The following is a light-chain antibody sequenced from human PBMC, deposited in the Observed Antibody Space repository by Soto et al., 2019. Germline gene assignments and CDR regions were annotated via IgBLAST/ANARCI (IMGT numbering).Light chain of an antibody. CDR2: QDS. CDR1: KLGDKY. CDR3: QAWDSSTARVVV. V-gene: IGLV3-1*01. Sequence: SYELTQPPSVSVSPGQTASITCSGDKLGDKYARWYQQKPGQSPVLVIYQDSKRPSGIPERFSGSNSGNTDTLTISGTQAMDEADYYCQAWDSSTARVVVFGGGTKLTVL. J-gene: IGLJ2*01.